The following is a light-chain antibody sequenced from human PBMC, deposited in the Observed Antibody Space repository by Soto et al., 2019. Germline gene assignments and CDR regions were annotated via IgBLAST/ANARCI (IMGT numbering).Light chain of an antibody. CDR3: QKYNSAPFI. J-gene: IGKJ3*01. Sequence: DVQMTQSPTSLSASVGDRVTITCRASQAISNYVAWYRQKPGHFPDLLIYAASTLHSGDPSRFSGSGSGTDFTLTISSLQPEDVETYFCQKYNSAPFIFGPGTKVHIK. CDR1: QAISNY. CDR2: AAS. V-gene: IGKV1-27*01.